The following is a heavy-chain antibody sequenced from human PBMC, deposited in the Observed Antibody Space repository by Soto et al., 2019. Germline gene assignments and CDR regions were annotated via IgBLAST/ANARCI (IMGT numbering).Heavy chain of an antibody. CDR3: SRKVTYYDILTGKDAFDI. D-gene: IGHD3-9*01. CDR2: ISGSGGST. CDR1: GFTFSSYA. Sequence: EVQLLESGGGLVQPGGSLRLSCAASGFTFSSYAMSWVRQAPGKGLEWVSAISGSGGSTYYADVVKGRFTISRDNSKKTLYLQMNSLRAEDTAVYYCSRKVTYYDILTGKDAFDIWGQGTMVTVSS. V-gene: IGHV3-23*01. J-gene: IGHJ3*02.